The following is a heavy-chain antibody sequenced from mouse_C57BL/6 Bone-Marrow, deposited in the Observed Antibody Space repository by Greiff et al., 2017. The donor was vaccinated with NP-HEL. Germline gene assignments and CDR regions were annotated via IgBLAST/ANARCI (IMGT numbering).Heavy chain of an antibody. CDR2: IDPEDGDT. Sequence: VQLQQSGAELVRPGASVKLSCTASGFNIKEYYMHWVKQRPEQGLEWIGRIDPEDGDTEYAPKFQGKATMTADTSSNTAYLQLSSLTSEDTAVYYCTTWDYYYGSSYIYAMDYWGQGTSVTVSS. J-gene: IGHJ4*01. CDR3: TTWDYYYGSSYIYAMDY. D-gene: IGHD1-1*01. V-gene: IGHV14-1*01. CDR1: GFNIKEYY.